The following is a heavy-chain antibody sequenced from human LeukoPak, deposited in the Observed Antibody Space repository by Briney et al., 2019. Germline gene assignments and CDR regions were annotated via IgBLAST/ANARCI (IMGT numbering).Heavy chain of an antibody. V-gene: IGHV1-69*04. D-gene: IGHD6-19*01. J-gene: IGHJ4*02. CDR1: GGTFSSYA. CDR3: ARDFGSGWDGTGFDY. CDR2: IIPILGIA. Sequence: SVKVSCKASGGTFSSYAISWVRQAPGQGLEWMGRIIPILGIANYAQKLQGRVTITADKSTSTAYMELSSLRSEDTAVYYCARDFGSGWDGTGFDYWGQGTLVTVSS.